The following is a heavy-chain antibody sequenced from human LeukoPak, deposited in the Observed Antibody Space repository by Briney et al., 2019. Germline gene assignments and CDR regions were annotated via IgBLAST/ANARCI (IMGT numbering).Heavy chain of an antibody. J-gene: IGHJ5*02. V-gene: IGHV3-74*01. Sequence: GGSLRLSCAASGFTFSTYWMHWVRQAPGRGLVWVSHINSDGSATYYADSVKGRFTVSRDNAKNTLHLQMNSLRAEDTAVYYCARDLSNWNDAGGTSWGQGTLVTVSS. D-gene: IGHD1-20*01. CDR1: GFTFSTYW. CDR2: INSDGSAT. CDR3: ARDLSNWNDAGGTS.